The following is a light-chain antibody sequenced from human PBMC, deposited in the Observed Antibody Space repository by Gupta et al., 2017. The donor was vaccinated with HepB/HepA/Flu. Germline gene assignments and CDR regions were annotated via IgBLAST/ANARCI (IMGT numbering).Light chain of an antibody. CDR3: QQTDNMPLT. Sequence: DIQLTQSPSSLSASVGDRVTITCRASQTIITYLNWYQQQPGKAPKVLIYAATRVKSGVPSRFSGSRSGTDFTLTITSLQPEDFATYYCQQTDNMPLTFGGGTKVDIK. V-gene: IGKV1-39*01. CDR1: QTIITY. CDR2: AAT. J-gene: IGKJ4*01.